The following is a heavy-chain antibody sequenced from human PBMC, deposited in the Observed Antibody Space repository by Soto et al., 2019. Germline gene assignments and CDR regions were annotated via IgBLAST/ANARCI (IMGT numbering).Heavy chain of an antibody. CDR1: GFSLSTSGMC. Sequence: SGPTLVNPTQTLTLTCTFSGFSLSTSGMCVSWIRQPPGKALEWLALIDWDDDKYYSTSLKTRLTISKDTSKNQVVLTMTNMDPVDTATYYCALSGYYPQRFDYWGQGTLVTVSS. V-gene: IGHV2-70*01. J-gene: IGHJ4*02. D-gene: IGHD3-22*01. CDR2: IDWDDDK. CDR3: ALSGYYPQRFDY.